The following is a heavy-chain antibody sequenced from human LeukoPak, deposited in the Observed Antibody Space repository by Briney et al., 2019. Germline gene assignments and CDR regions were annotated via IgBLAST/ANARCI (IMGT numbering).Heavy chain of an antibody. J-gene: IGHJ4*02. CDR1: GGSISSYY. Sequence: PSETLSLTCTVSGGSISSYYWSWIRQPPGKGLEWIGYISHSGSTNYSPSLKSRVTISLDTSKNQFSLKLSSVTAADTAVYYCARHGYDFWSGYYTTYNYFDYWGQGTLVTVSS. CDR2: ISHSGST. D-gene: IGHD3-3*01. CDR3: ARHGYDFWSGYYTTYNYFDY. V-gene: IGHV4-59*08.